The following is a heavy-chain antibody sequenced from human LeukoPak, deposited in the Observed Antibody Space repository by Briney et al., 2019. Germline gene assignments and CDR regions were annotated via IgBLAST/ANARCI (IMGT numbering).Heavy chain of an antibody. CDR3: ARDVDYDFWSGYSNNWFDP. CDR1: GGTFSSYA. Sequence: TVKVSCKASGGTFSSYAISWVRQAPGQGLEWMGRIIPILGIANYAQKFQGRVTITADKSTSTAYMELSSLRSEDTAVYYCARDVDYDFWSGYSNNWFDPWGQGTLVTVSS. V-gene: IGHV1-69*04. J-gene: IGHJ5*02. D-gene: IGHD3-3*01. CDR2: IIPILGIA.